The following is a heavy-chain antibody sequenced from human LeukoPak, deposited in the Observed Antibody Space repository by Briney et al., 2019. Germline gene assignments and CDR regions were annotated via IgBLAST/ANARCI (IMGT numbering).Heavy chain of an antibody. J-gene: IGHJ3*02. CDR1: GYTFTGYY. CDR2: INPNSGGT. CDR3: AREYGSGSPGFGAFDI. D-gene: IGHD3-10*01. V-gene: IGHV1-2*02. Sequence: ASVKVSCKASGYTFTGYYMHWVRQAPGRGLEWMGWINPNSGGTNYAQKFQGRVTMTRDTSISTAYMELSRLRSDDTAVYYCAREYGSGSPGFGAFDIWGQGTMVTVSS.